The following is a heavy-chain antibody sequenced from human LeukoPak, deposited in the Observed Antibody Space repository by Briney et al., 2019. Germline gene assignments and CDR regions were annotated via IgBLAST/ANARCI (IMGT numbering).Heavy chain of an antibody. CDR1: GFTFSSYA. CDR3: ARVKGAYSFDY. V-gene: IGHV3-7*01. J-gene: IGHJ4*02. CDR2: IRKDGSDI. Sequence: PGGSLRLSCAASGFTFSSYAMHWVRQAPGKGLEWVANIRKDGSDIHYVDSVKGRFTISRDNAKNSLYLQMNSLRAEDTAVYYCARVKGAYSFDYSGQGTLVTVSS. D-gene: IGHD2-21*01.